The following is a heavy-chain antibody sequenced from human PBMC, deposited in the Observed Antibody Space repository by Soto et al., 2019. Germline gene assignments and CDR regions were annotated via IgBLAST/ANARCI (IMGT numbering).Heavy chain of an antibody. D-gene: IGHD4-17*01. CDR1: GGSISSGGYS. J-gene: IGHJ4*02. CDR2: IYHSGST. CDR3: ARGSTTVTTVDY. V-gene: IGHV4-30-2*01. Sequence: SETLSLTCAVSGGSISSGGYSWSWIRQPPGKGLEWIGYIYHSGSTHYNPSLKSRVTISVDRSKNQFSLKLSSVTAADTAVYYCARGSTTVTTVDYWGQGTLVTVSS.